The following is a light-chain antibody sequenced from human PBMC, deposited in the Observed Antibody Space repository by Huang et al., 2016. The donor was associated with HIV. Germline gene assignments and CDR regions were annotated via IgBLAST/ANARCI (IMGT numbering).Light chain of an antibody. CDR3: QQYDSLYT. J-gene: IGKJ2*01. Sequence: IQMTQSPASLSAYVGDRVTISCQANQEIRSYLNWYQQKPGKAPRLLIYGASNLKAGVPSRFSGNGSGTDFTITISSLQSEDIATYYCQQYDSLYTFGQGTRLEIK. CDR1: QEIRSY. V-gene: IGKV1-33*01. CDR2: GAS.